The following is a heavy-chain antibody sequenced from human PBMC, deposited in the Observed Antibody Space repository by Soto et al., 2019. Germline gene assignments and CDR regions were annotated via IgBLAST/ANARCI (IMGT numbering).Heavy chain of an antibody. D-gene: IGHD3-22*01. Sequence: ASVKVSCKASGYTFTSYYIHCVRQAPGQGLQWMGLPNPNSGSTTYAQKFQGRVTMTRDTSTSTVYMELSSLRSEDTAVYYCARAGVDGSSPAGIDYWGQGTLVTVSS. CDR1: GYTFTSYY. CDR2: PNPNSGST. J-gene: IGHJ4*02. V-gene: IGHV1-46*01. CDR3: ARAGVDGSSPAGIDY.